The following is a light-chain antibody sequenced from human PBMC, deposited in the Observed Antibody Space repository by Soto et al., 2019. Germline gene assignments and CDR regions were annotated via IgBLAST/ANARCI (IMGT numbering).Light chain of an antibody. CDR1: QYVTSIS. J-gene: IGKJ1*01. Sequence: EIVLTQSPGTLSLSPGERATLSCRASQYVTSISLAWYQHKPGQAPRLLIYTTSSRATGVPERFGGSGSGTDFTLTISRLEPEDFAVYYCQQYGGSPWTFGQGTKVEIK. CDR3: QQYGGSPWT. CDR2: TTS. V-gene: IGKV3-20*01.